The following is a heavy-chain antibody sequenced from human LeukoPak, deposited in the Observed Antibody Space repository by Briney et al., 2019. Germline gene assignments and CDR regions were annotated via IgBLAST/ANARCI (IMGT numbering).Heavy chain of an antibody. D-gene: IGHD2-15*01. Sequence: GGSLRLSCAASGFTLSTYDMNWVRQAPGKGLEWVSFISGSGSSIYYADSVKGRFTISRDNAKNSLYLQMNSLRAEDTAVYYCARGLGSWFDPWGQGTLVTVSS. CDR2: ISGSGSSI. J-gene: IGHJ5*02. CDR3: ARGLGSWFDP. CDR1: GFTLSTYD. V-gene: IGHV3-48*01.